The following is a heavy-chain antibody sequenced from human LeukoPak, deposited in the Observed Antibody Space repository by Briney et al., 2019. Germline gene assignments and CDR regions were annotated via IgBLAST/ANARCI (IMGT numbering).Heavy chain of an antibody. CDR3: AREAVRECINI. V-gene: IGHV4-31*03. CDR2: IRYSGST. J-gene: IGHJ3*02. Sequence: SQTLSLTCTVSGGSVSSGDYYWSWIRQHLGKGLEWIGFIRYSGSTYYNPSLKSRVTISVDTSKNQFSLKLSSVTAADTAVYYCAREAVRECINIWGQGTMVTVSS. D-gene: IGHD3-10*01. CDR1: GGSVSSGDYY.